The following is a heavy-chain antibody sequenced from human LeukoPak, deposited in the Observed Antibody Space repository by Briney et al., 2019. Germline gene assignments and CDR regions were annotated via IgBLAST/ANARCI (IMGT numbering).Heavy chain of an antibody. D-gene: IGHD3-3*01. CDR3: ARENYDFWSGYSSIHYYGMDV. CDR1: GGSVSSGSYY. CDR2: IYYSGST. Sequence: PSETLSLTCTVSGGSVSSGSYYWRWIRQPPGKGLEWIGYIYYSGSTNYNPSLKSRVTISVDTSKNQFSLKLSSVTAADTAVYYCARENYDFWSGYSSIHYYGMDVWGQGTTVTVSS. J-gene: IGHJ6*02. V-gene: IGHV4-61*01.